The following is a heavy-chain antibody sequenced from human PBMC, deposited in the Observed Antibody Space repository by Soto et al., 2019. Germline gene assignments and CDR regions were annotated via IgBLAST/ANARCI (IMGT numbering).Heavy chain of an antibody. D-gene: IGHD3-10*01. Sequence: SETLSLTCAVYGGSFSGYYWSWIRQPPGKGLEWIGEINHSGSTNYNPSLKSRVTISVDTSKNQFSLKLSSVTAADTAVYYCARAGYGSGSYYPRYYYYYGMDVWGQGTTVTVSS. CDR1: GGSFSGYY. J-gene: IGHJ6*02. CDR2: INHSGST. CDR3: ARAGYGSGSYYPRYYYYYGMDV. V-gene: IGHV4-34*01.